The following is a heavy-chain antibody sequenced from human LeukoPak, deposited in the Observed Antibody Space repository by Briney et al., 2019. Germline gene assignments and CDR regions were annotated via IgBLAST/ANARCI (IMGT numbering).Heavy chain of an antibody. V-gene: IGHV4-39*07. D-gene: IGHD1-26*01. J-gene: IGHJ5*01. Sequence: SSETLSLTCTVSGGSISSSSYYWGWIRQPPGKGLEWIGSIYYSGSTYYNPSLQSRVTISVDTSKNQFSLELNSVTAADTAVYYCARDRRVGGSPSWFDSWGQGTLVTVSS. CDR3: ARDRRVGGSPSWFDS. CDR1: GGSISSSSYY. CDR2: IYYSGST.